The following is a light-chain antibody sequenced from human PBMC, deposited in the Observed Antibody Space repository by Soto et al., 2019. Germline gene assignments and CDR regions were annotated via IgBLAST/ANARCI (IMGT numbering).Light chain of an antibody. Sequence: EIVMTQSPATLSVSPGDTATLSCRASQAVSSNLAWYQQKPGQAPRLLMNGASTRATGIPARFSGSGSGTDFTLTISSLQSEDFAVYYCQQYNNWPPLTFGGGTKVEMK. V-gene: IGKV3-15*01. J-gene: IGKJ4*01. CDR1: QAVSSN. CDR3: QQYNNWPPLT. CDR2: GAS.